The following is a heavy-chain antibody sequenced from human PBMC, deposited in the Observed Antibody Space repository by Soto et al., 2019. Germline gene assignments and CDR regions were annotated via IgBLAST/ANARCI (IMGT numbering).Heavy chain of an antibody. CDR3: AREVDCSGGSCAMNAFDI. CDR1: GFSFSDYF. J-gene: IGHJ3*02. V-gene: IGHV1-46*01. CDR2: INPSGGST. D-gene: IGHD2-15*01. Sequence: GASVKVSCKASGFSFSDYFMHWVRQAPGQGLEWMGIINPSGGSTSYAQKFQGRVTMTRDTSTSTVYMELSSLRSEDTAVYYCAREVDCSGGSCAMNAFDIWGQGTMVTVSS.